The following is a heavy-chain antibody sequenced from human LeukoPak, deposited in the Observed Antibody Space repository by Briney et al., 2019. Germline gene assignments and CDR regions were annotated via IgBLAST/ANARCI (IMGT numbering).Heavy chain of an antibody. CDR3: ARADRLDGGPYLIGP. D-gene: IGHD2-21*01. V-gene: IGHV1-2*02. Sequence: ASVKVSCKTSGYSFTDYMHWVRQAPGQGLEWMEWINPNSGGTSSAQKFQGRVTMTRDTSITTVYMEVSWLTSDDTAIYYCARADRLDGGPYLIGPWGQGTLVTVSS. CDR2: INPNSGGT. CDR1: GYSFTDY. J-gene: IGHJ5*02.